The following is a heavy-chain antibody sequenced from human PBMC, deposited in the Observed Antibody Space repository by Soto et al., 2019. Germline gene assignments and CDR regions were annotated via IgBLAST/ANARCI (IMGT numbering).Heavy chain of an antibody. J-gene: IGHJ6*02. CDR1: GGSISSYY. CDR2: IYYSGST. D-gene: IGHD1-1*01. V-gene: IGHV4-59*01. Sequence: PSETLSLTCTVSGGSISSYYWSWIRQPPGKGLEWIGYIYYSGSTNYNPSLKSRVTISVDTSKNQFSLKLSSVTAADTAVYYCARVLGSGYNWNDFGYYYYGMDVWGQGTTVTVSS. CDR3: ARVLGSGYNWNDFGYYYYGMDV.